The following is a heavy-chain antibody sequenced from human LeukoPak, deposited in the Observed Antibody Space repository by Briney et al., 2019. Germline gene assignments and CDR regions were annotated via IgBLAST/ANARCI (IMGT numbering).Heavy chain of an antibody. J-gene: IGHJ4*02. CDR1: GGSISSYY. D-gene: IGHD3-22*01. CDR3: ARSYYYDSSGSPTLYFDY. V-gene: IGHV4-59*08. CDR2: IYYSGST. Sequence: SETLSLTCTVSGGSISSYYWSWIRQPPGKGLEWIGYIYYSGSTNYNPSLKSRVTISVDTSKNQFSLKLSSVTAADTAVYYCARSYYYDSSGSPTLYFDYWGQGTLATVSS.